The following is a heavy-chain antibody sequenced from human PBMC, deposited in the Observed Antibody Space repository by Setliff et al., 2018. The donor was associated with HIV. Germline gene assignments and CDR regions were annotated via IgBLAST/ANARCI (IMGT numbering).Heavy chain of an antibody. J-gene: IGHJ6*03. V-gene: IGHV1-8*01. Sequence: ASVKVSCKASGHTFSNSDIHWVRRATGQGLEWMGWRNPNTGVAGYALKFQGRVTMTRDTSISTAYMELSSLRSEDTAVYYCAREGKFRYYYYMDGCGKGTTVTGS. CDR1: GHTFSNSD. D-gene: IGHD3-10*01. CDR3: AREGKFRYYYYMDG. CDR2: RNPNTGVA.